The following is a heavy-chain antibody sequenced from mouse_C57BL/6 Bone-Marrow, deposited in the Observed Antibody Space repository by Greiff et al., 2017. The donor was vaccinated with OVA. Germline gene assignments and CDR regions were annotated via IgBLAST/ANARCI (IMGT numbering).Heavy chain of an antibody. CDR2: ISNLAYSI. V-gene: IGHV5-15*04. CDR3: AREGDYYGCISSFAY. D-gene: IGHD1-1*01. Sequence: VTLVESGGGLVQPGGSLKLSCAASGFTFSDYGMAWVRQAPRKGPEWVAFISNLAYSIYYADTVTGRFTIFRENAEDTLYLEMSSLRSEDTVMYYCAREGDYYGCISSFAYWGQGTLVTVSA. J-gene: IGHJ3*01. CDR1: GFTFSDYG.